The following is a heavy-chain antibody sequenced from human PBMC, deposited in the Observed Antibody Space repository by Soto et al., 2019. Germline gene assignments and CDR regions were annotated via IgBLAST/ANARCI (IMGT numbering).Heavy chain of an antibody. Sequence: GGSLRLSCAASGFTFSSYGMHWVRQAPGKGLEWVAVISYDGSNKYYADSVKGRFTISRDNSKNTLYLQMNSLRAEDTAVYYSAKDLSASSSWYYYYGMDVWGQGTTVTVSS. J-gene: IGHJ6*02. V-gene: IGHV3-30*18. CDR1: GFTFSSYG. CDR2: ISYDGSNK. CDR3: AKDLSASSSWYYYYGMDV. D-gene: IGHD6-13*01.